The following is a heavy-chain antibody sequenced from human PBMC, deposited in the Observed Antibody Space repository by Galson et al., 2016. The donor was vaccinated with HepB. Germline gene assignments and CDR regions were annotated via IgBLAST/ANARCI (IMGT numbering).Heavy chain of an antibody. Sequence: SLRLSCAASGLTFGDYATSWFRQAPGKGLEWVGFIRSKANGGTSEYGVSVRDRFSISRDDSKSIAYLRMNSLKTEDTAVYYCTSVPGYYGWEFDPWGQGTLVTVSS. CDR1: GLTFGDYA. J-gene: IGHJ5*02. V-gene: IGHV3-49*03. CDR3: TSVPGYYGWEFDP. D-gene: IGHD3-10*01. CDR2: IRSKANGGTS.